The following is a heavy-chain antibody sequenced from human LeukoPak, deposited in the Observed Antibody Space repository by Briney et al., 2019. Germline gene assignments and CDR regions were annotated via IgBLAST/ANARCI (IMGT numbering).Heavy chain of an antibody. CDR3: AKAADIVVVPAASFDY. J-gene: IGHJ4*02. V-gene: IGHV3-7*03. CDR2: IKQDGNER. Sequence: VQPGGSLRLSCAASGFTYNKYYLSWVRQAPGKGLEWVADIKQDGNERYYVDSVKGRFTISRDNAKNSLYLQMNSLRAEDTAVYYCAKAADIVVVPAASFDYWGQGTLVTVFS. CDR1: GFTYNKYY. D-gene: IGHD2-2*01.